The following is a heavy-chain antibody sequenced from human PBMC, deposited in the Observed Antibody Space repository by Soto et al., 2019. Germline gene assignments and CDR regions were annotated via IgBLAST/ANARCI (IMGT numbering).Heavy chain of an antibody. CDR3: ARDPSGYYGMDV. D-gene: IGHD3-10*01. CDR2: INAGNGNT. V-gene: IGHV1-3*01. CDR1: GYTFTSYA. J-gene: IGHJ6*02. Sequence: ASVKVSCKASGYTFTSYAMHWVRQAPGQRLGWMGWINAGNGNTKYSQKFQGRVTITRDTSASTAYMELSSLRSEDTAVYYCARDPSGYYGMDVWGQGTTVTVSS.